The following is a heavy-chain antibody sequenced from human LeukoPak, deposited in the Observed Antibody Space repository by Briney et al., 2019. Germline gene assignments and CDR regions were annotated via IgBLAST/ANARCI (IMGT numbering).Heavy chain of an antibody. D-gene: IGHD3-10*01. CDR3: ANQDAVSGVWWFDP. CDR2: IRYDGSNK. J-gene: IGHJ5*02. Sequence: PGGSLRLSCAASGFTFSSYGMHWVRQAPGKGLEWVAFIRYDGSNKYYADSVKGRFTISRDNSKNTLYLQMNSLRAEDTAVYYCANQDAVSGVWWFDPWGQGTLVTVSS. CDR1: GFTFSSYG. V-gene: IGHV3-30*02.